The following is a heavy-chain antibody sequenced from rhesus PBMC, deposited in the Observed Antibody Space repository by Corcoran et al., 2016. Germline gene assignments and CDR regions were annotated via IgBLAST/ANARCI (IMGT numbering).Heavy chain of an antibody. V-gene: IGHV4-173*01. CDR1: GGSISSNW. Sequence: QLQLQESGPGLVKPSETLSLTCAVSGGSISSNWWSWIRQPPGKGLEWSGRTYGSAGSTVSTPPLKGRVTIATYTSKNQFSRKLGSVTAADTAVYYCASVVFENWGQGVLVTVSS. J-gene: IGHJ4*01. CDR3: ASVVFEN. D-gene: IGHD2-27*01. CDR2: TYGSAGST.